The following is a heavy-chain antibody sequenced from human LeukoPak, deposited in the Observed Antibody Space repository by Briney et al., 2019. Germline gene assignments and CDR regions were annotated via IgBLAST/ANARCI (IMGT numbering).Heavy chain of an antibody. Sequence: PSQTLSLTCTVSGGSISSGRYYWSWIRQPAGKGLEWIGRIYNSGSTNYNPSLKSRVTISIDTSKNQFSLKPTSVTAADTAVYYCARGRLAYCSSSTCQTWFDPWGQGTLVTVSS. CDR2: IYNSGST. CDR1: GGSISSGRYY. V-gene: IGHV4-61*02. J-gene: IGHJ5*02. D-gene: IGHD2-2*01. CDR3: ARGRLAYCSSSTCQTWFDP.